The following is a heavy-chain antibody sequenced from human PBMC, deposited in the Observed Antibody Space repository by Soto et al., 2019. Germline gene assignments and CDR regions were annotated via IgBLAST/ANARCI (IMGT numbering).Heavy chain of an antibody. CDR1: GGSISSGGYY. J-gene: IGHJ6*02. CDR3: ARDQIVRSGSYADYYYYYGMDV. V-gene: IGHV4-31*03. CDR2: TYYSGST. D-gene: IGHD3-10*01. Sequence: SETLSLTCTVSGGSISSGGYYWSWIRQHPGKGLEWIGYTYYSGSTYYNPSLKSRVTISVDTSKNQFSLKLSSVTAADTAVYYCARDQIVRSGSYADYYYYYGMDVWGQGTTVTVSS.